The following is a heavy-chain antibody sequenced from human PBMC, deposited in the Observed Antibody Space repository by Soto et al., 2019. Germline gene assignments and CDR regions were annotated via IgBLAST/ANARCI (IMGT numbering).Heavy chain of an antibody. Sequence: EVQLVESGGGLVKPGGSLRLSCVASGFSFSNVWMNWVRQAPGKGLEWVGRIRSKTDGGTTEYTAPVKGRFTISRDDSKNTLYLDMNSLKTEHTAVYYCAKHPLCNWFDAWGQGTRVTVSS. D-gene: IGHD2-2*01. CDR3: AKHPLCNWFDA. CDR2: IRSKTDGGTT. V-gene: IGHV3-15*07. J-gene: IGHJ5*02. CDR1: GFSFSNVW.